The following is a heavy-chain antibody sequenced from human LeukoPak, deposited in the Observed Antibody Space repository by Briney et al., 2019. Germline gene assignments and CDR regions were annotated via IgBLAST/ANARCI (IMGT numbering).Heavy chain of an antibody. J-gene: IGHJ3*02. V-gene: IGHV5-51*01. CDR1: GYSFTSYW. D-gene: IGHD6-13*01. Sequence: GESLKISCKGSGYSFTSYWIGWVRQMPGKGLEWMGIIYPGDSDTGYSPSFQGQVTISADKSISTAYLQWSSLKASDTAMYYCARRTSIIAAAGTLGAFDIWGQGTMVTVSS. CDR3: ARRTSIIAAAGTLGAFDI. CDR2: IYPGDSDT.